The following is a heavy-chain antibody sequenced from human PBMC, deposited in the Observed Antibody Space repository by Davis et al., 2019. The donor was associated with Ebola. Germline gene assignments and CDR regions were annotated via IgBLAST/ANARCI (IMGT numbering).Heavy chain of an antibody. CDR1: GFTFSNYA. V-gene: IGHV3-23*01. Sequence: GGSLRLSCAASGFTFSNYAMSWVRQAPGKGLEWVSAITSSGDNTYYADSVKGRFTVSRDNSKNTLYLQMNSLRAEDTAVYYCARDTYYYDSSGYFDAFDIWGQGTMVTVSS. J-gene: IGHJ3*02. CDR2: ITSSGDNT. D-gene: IGHD3-22*01. CDR3: ARDTYYYDSSGYFDAFDI.